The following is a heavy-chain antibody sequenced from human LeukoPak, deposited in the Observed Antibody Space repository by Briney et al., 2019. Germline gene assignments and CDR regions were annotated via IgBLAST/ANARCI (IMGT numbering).Heavy chain of an antibody. Sequence: GASVTVSCKASGYTFTGYYMHWVRQAPGQGLEWMGWINPNSGGTNYAQKFQGRVTMTRDTSISTAYMELSRLRSDDTAVYYCASGSGGSGSYYPNWGQGTLVTVSS. CDR1: GYTFTGYY. CDR3: ASGSGGSGSYYPN. CDR2: INPNSGGT. V-gene: IGHV1-2*02. D-gene: IGHD3-10*01. J-gene: IGHJ4*02.